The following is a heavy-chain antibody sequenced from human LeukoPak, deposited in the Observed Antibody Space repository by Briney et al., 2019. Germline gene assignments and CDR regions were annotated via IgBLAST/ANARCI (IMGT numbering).Heavy chain of an antibody. J-gene: IGHJ3*01. Sequence: GGSLRLSCAASGFTFSSYSMNWVRQAPGKGLEWVSYISSSSSTIYYADSVKGRFTISRDNAKNSLYLQMNSLRAEDTAVYYCARNRGFSGALNWGQGTMVTVSS. V-gene: IGHV3-48*01. CDR3: ARNRGFSGALN. CDR1: GFTFSSYS. D-gene: IGHD3-3*01. CDR2: ISSSSSTI.